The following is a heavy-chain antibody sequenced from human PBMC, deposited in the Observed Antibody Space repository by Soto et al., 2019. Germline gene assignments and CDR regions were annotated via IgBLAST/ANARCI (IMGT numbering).Heavy chain of an antibody. CDR3: ASSVFP. D-gene: IGHD6-19*01. V-gene: IGHV4-31*03. Sequence: QVQLQESGPGLVKPSQTLSLTCTVSGGSISSGGYYWNWIRQHPGKGLEWIGYIYYSGSTYYNPSRKCRVTIAVDTAKNQFSLRLSSVTPGHTAVYYCASSVFPWGQGTLVTVPS. CDR2: IYYSGST. CDR1: GGSISSGGYY. J-gene: IGHJ5*02.